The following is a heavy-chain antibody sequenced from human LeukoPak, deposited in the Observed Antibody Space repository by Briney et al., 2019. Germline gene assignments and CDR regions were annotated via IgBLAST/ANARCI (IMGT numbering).Heavy chain of an antibody. CDR1: GYTFTSYG. V-gene: IGHV1-18*01. CDR2: ISAYNGNT. CDR3: ATLTRKVAPHQGGYYYYMDV. Sequence: ASVKVSCKASGYTFTSYGISWVRQAPGQGLEWMGWISAYNGNTNYAQKLQGRVTMTTDTSTSTAYMELSSLRSEDTAVYYCATLTRKVAPHQGGYYYYMDVWGKGTTVTVSS. J-gene: IGHJ6*03. D-gene: IGHD2-15*01.